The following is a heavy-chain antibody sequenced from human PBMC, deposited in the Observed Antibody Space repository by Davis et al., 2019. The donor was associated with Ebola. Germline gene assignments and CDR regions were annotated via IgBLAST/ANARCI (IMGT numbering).Heavy chain of an antibody. CDR3: ARNTAMVVGSYYYYGMDV. D-gene: IGHD5-18*01. V-gene: IGHV3-33*01. CDR1: GFTFSSYG. Sequence: PGGSLRLSCAASGFTFSSYGMHWVRQAPGKGLEWVAVIWYDGSNKYYADSVKGRFTISRDNSKNTLYLQMNSLRAKDTAVYYCARNTAMVVGSYYYYGMDVWGQGTTVTVSS. J-gene: IGHJ6*02. CDR2: IWYDGSNK.